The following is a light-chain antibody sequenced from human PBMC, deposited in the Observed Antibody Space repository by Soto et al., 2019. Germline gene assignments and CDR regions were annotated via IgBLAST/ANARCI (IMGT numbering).Light chain of an antibody. CDR1: QSISSY. V-gene: IGKV3-11*01. CDR2: DAS. Sequence: EIALTQSPATLSLSPGERATLSCRTSQSISSYLVWYQQKPGQPPRVLIYDASNRATGIPVRFSGSGSGTDFTLTISSLEPEDFAVYYCLQRSNWPLTFGPGTKIDIK. J-gene: IGKJ3*01. CDR3: LQRSNWPLT.